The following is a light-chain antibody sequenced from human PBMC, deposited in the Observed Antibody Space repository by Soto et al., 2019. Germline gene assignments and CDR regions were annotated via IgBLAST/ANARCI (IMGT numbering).Light chain of an antibody. CDR2: EVS. CDR3: CSYAGSSTRVV. Sequence: QSVLTQPASVSGSPGQSITISCTGTSSDVGSYNLVSWYQQHPGKAPKLMIYEVSKRPSGVSNRFSGSKSGNTASLTISGLQAEDEADYYCCSYAGSSTRVVFGGGTQLTVL. V-gene: IGLV2-23*02. CDR1: SSDVGSYNL. J-gene: IGLJ2*01.